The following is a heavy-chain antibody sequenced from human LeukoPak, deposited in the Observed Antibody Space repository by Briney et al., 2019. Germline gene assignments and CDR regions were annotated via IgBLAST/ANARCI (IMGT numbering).Heavy chain of an antibody. CDR1: GGSVSSGSYY. CDR3: AREPSGWYPDGAFDI. CDR2: IYYSGST. Sequence: SETLSLTCTVSGGSVSSGSYYWSWIRQPPGKGLEWIGYIYYSGSTNYNPSLKSRVTISVDTSKNQFSLKLSSVTAADTAVYYCAREPSGWYPDGAFDIWGQGTMVTVSS. J-gene: IGHJ3*02. D-gene: IGHD6-19*01. V-gene: IGHV4-61*01.